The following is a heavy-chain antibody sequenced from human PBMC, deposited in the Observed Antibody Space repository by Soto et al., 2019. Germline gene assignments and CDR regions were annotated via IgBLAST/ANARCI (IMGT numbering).Heavy chain of an antibody. V-gene: IGHV4-30-2*01. J-gene: IGHJ4*02. D-gene: IGHD4-17*01. CDR3: ARVRYGDYFDY. Sequence: KPSETLSLTCAVSGGSISSGGYSWSWIRQPPGKGLEWIGYIYHSGSTYYNPSLKSRVTISVDRSKNQFSLKLSSVTAADTAVYYCARVRYGDYFDYWGQGTLVTVSS. CDR1: GGSISSGGYS. CDR2: IYHSGST.